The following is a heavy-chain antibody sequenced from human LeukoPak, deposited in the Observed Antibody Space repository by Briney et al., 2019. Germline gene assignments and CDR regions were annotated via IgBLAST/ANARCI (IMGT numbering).Heavy chain of an antibody. Sequence: SETLSLTCTVSGYSISSGYYWGWIRQPPGKGLEWIGSIYHSGSTYYNPSLKSRVTISVDTSKNQFSLKLSSVTAADTAVYYCARVPLRDCSSTSCLRYFYMDVWGKGTTVTVS. D-gene: IGHD2-2*01. J-gene: IGHJ6*03. CDR1: GYSISSGYY. V-gene: IGHV4-38-2*02. CDR3: ARVPLRDCSSTSCLRYFYMDV. CDR2: IYHSGST.